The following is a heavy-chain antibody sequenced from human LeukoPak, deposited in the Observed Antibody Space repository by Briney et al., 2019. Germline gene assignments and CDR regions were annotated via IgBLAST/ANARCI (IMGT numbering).Heavy chain of an antibody. CDR1: GGSISSGDYY. D-gene: IGHD3-10*01. CDR2: IYCSGST. J-gene: IGHJ5*02. CDR3: ARDLITMVRDGGFDP. V-gene: IGHV4-30-4*01. Sequence: SQTLSLTCTVSGGSISSGDYYWSWIRQPPGKGLEWIGYIYCSGSTYYNPSLKSRVTISVDTSKNQFSLKLSSVTAADTAVYYCARDLITMVRDGGFDPWGQGTLVTVSS.